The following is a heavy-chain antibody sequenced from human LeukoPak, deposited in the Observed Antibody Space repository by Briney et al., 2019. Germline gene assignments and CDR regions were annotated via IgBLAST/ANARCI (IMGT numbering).Heavy chain of an antibody. V-gene: IGHV4-59*11. CDR3: ARGGESSLPLDY. D-gene: IGHD6-13*01. CDR2: ISFTGST. J-gene: IGHJ4*02. CDR1: GASISSHY. Sequence: SETLSFTCTVSGASISSHYWSWIRQPPGKGLEWIGLISFTGSTNYNPSLKSRVTTSVDTSKNQFSLKLSSVTAADTAVYYCARGGESSLPLDYWGQGTLVTVSS.